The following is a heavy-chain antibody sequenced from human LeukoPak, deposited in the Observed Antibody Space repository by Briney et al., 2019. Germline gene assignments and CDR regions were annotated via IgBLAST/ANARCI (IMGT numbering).Heavy chain of an antibody. CDR2: INTDGDRT. D-gene: IGHD4-11*01. CDR1: GFTFSNSA. J-gene: IGHJ4*02. V-gene: IGHV3-74*01. CDR3: ARGGNYYYLDL. Sequence: GGSLRLSCAASGFTFSNSAMNWVRQAPGEGLVWVSRINTDGDRTTYADSVKGRLTISRDNTKNTLYLQMNPLRADDTGVYYCARGGNYYYLDLWGQGTLVTGSS.